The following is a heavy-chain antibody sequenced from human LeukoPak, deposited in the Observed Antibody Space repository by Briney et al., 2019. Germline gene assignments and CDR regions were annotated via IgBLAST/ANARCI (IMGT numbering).Heavy chain of an antibody. CDR3: ARVPTGGLDY. J-gene: IGHJ4*02. Sequence: KRSETLSLTCTVSGASISSYHWRWIRQPAGKGLEWIGRISSSGSTKYNPSLKSRVTMSIDMSKNQFSLNHSSVTAADTAVYYCARVPTGGLDYWGQGTLVTVSS. CDR1: GASISSYH. V-gene: IGHV4-4*07. D-gene: IGHD3-10*01. CDR2: ISSSGST.